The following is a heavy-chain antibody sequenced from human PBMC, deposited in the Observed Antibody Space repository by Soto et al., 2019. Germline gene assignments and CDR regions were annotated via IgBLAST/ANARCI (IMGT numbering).Heavy chain of an antibody. CDR1: GFTFSDYY. CDR2: ISSSGSTI. V-gene: IGHV3-11*01. J-gene: IGHJ4*02. D-gene: IGHD2-2*01. CDR3: ARDPPYCSSTSCYPSGGFDY. Sequence: GGSLRLSCAASGFTFSDYYMSWIRQAPGKGLEWVSYISSSGSTIYYADSVKGQFTISRDNAKNSLYLQMNSLRAEDTAVYYCARDPPYCSSTSCYPSGGFDYWGQGTLVTVSS.